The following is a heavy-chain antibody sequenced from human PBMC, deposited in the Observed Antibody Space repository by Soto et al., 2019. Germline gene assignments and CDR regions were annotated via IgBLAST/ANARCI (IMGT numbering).Heavy chain of an antibody. CDR1: GYTFTGYY. D-gene: IGHD6-6*01. Sequence: ASVKVSCKASGYTFTGYYMHWVRQAPGQGLGWMGWINPNSGGTNYAQKFQGRVTMTRDTSISTAYMELSRLRSDDTAVYYCARVAARVGAFDIWGQGTMVTVSS. V-gene: IGHV1-2*02. CDR2: INPNSGGT. CDR3: ARVAARVGAFDI. J-gene: IGHJ3*02.